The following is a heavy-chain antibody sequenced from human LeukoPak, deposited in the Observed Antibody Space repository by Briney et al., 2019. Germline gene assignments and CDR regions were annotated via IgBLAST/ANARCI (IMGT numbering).Heavy chain of an antibody. J-gene: IGHJ3*02. CDR2: ISWNSGSI. D-gene: IGHD1-26*01. CDR3: AKAPPSLVEATGTFDI. CDR1: GFTFDDYA. Sequence: PGRSLRLSCAASGFTFDDYAMHWVRQAPGKGLEWVSGISWNSGSIGYADSVKGRFTISRDNAKNSLYLQMNSLRAEDTALYYCAKAPPSLVEATGTFDIWGQGTMVTVSS. V-gene: IGHV3-9*01.